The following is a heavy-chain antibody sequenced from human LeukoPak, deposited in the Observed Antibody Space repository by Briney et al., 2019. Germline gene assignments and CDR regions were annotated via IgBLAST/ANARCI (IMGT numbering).Heavy chain of an antibody. V-gene: IGHV3-48*01. D-gene: IGHD3-22*01. CDR2: ISSSSSTI. Sequence: GGSLRLSCAASGFTFSSSAMSWVRQVPGKGLEWVSYISSSSSTIYYADSVKGRFTISRDNAKNSLYLQMNSLRAEDTAVYYCARDSGDYYDSSGFDYWGQGTLVTVSS. J-gene: IGHJ4*02. CDR3: ARDSGDYYDSSGFDY. CDR1: GFTFSSSA.